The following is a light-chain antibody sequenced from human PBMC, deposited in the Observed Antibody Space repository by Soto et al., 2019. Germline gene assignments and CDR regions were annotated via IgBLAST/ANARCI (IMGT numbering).Light chain of an antibody. CDR1: TNDVGAYHY. V-gene: IGLV2-14*01. CDR3: SSFTGSGALV. CDR2: EVD. Sequence: QSVLTQPASVSGSPGQSITISCTGTTNDVGAYHYVSWYQQHPGKAPKLMIYEVDSRPSGISYRFSGSKSGNTASLTISGLQPDDAADYYCSSFTGSGALVFGAGTKLTVL. J-gene: IGLJ2*01.